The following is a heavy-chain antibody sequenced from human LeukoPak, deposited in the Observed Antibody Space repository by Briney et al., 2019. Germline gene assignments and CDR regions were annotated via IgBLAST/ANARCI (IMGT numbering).Heavy chain of an antibody. V-gene: IGHV3-9*03. Sequence: GGSLRLSCAASGFTFDDYAMHWVRQAPGKGLEWVSGISWNSGSIGYADSVKGRFTISRDNAKNSLYLQMNSLRAEDMALYYCAKGTYGYPGRAHFDYWGQGTLVTVSS. CDR3: AKGTYGYPGRAHFDY. CDR1: GFTFDDYA. CDR2: ISWNSGSI. D-gene: IGHD5-18*01. J-gene: IGHJ4*02.